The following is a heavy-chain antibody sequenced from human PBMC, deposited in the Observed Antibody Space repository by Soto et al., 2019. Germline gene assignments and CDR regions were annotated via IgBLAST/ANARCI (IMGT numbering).Heavy chain of an antibody. J-gene: IGHJ6*02. CDR1: GFTFSSYW. CDR2: INSDGSST. D-gene: IGHD6-13*01. V-gene: IGHV3-74*01. Sequence: EVQLVESGGGLVQPGGSLRLSCAASGFTFSSYWMHWVRQAPGKGLVWVSRINSDGSSTSYADSVKGRFTISRDNAKNTLYLQMNSLRAEDTAVYYCARVAGIAAAGTDYYYGMDVWGQGTTVTASS. CDR3: ARVAGIAAAGTDYYYGMDV.